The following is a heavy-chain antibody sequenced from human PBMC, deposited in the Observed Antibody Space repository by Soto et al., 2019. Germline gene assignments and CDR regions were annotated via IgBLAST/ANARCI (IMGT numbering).Heavy chain of an antibody. CDR2: ISSSRRYI. Sequence: EVQLVESGGGLVKPGGSLRLSCAASGFTFSSYSMNWVRQAPGKGLEWVSWISSSRRYIYYADSVRGRFTISSDDAKKARYLQMNSVRAEDTAVYYCARDPSMVRGENWYCVLWGRGTLGTVSS. D-gene: IGHD3-10*01. V-gene: IGHV3-21*01. CDR3: ARDPSMVRGENWYCVL. CDR1: GFTFSSYS. J-gene: IGHJ2*01.